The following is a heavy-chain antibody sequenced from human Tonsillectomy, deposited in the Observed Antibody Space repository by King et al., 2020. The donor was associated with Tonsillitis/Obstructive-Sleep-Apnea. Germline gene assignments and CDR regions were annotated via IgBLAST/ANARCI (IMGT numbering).Heavy chain of an antibody. CDR1: GYTFTAYY. V-gene: IGHV1-2*04. D-gene: IGHD2-2*01. Sequence: QLVQSGAEVKKPGASVRVSCKASGYTFTAYYLHWVRQAPGQGLEWMGWINPNSGDTNYAQKFQGWVTMTRDTSINTAYMELSRLRSDDTAVYYCAREYCSRTSCYAHAFDIWGQGTMVTVSS. CDR3: AREYCSRTSCYAHAFDI. CDR2: INPNSGDT. J-gene: IGHJ3*02.